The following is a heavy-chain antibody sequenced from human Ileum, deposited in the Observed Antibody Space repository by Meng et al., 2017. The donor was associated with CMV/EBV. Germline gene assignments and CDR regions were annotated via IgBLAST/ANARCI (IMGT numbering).Heavy chain of an antibody. CDR3: ARDKWELYFDY. Sequence: GGSLRLSCAASGFTFSTYSIHWVRQVPGKGLVWVSHIKGDGSRTNYADSVKGRFTISRDNAKNTLYLQMNSLRAEDTAVYYCARDKWELYFDYWGQGALVTVSS. D-gene: IGHD1-26*01. V-gene: IGHV3-74*01. CDR2: IKGDGSRT. J-gene: IGHJ4*02. CDR1: GFTFSTYS.